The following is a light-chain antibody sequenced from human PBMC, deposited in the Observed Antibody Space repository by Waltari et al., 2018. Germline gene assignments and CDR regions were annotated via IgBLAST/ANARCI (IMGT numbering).Light chain of an antibody. V-gene: IGKV3-11*01. Sequence: EIVSTQSPATLSLSPGERATLPCRTSQSVNSYLAWYQHKPGQAPRLLIYDASNRATGIPARFSGSGSGTDFTLTISSLEPDDFALYYCQQRFTWPSITFGQGTRLEIK. CDR1: QSVNSY. J-gene: IGKJ5*01. CDR3: QQRFTWPSIT. CDR2: DAS.